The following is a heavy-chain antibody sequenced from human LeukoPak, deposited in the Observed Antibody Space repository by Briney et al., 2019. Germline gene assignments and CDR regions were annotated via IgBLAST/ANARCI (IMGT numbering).Heavy chain of an antibody. CDR3: ARDARYCSGGSCCDY. Sequence: PGGSLRLSCAASGFTFSSYSMNWVRQAPGKGLEWVSSISSSSSYIYYADSVKGRFTISRDNPKNSLYLQMNSLRAEDTAVYYCARDARYCSGGSCCDYWGQGTLVTVSS. D-gene: IGHD2-15*01. J-gene: IGHJ4*02. CDR1: GFTFSSYS. CDR2: ISSSSSYI. V-gene: IGHV3-21*01.